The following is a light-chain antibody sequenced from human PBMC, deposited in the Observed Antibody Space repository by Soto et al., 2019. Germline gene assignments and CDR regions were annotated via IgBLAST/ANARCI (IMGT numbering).Light chain of an antibody. V-gene: IGLV2-23*02. CDR3: WAYAGGSILFG. CDR2: DVG. CDR1: NRDVGGFGL. Sequence: QSALTQPASVSGSPGQSITIPCNGTNRDVGGFGLVSWYQQHPGKAPKLLIYDVGRRPSGVSPRFSGSKSGTAASLTISDLQAEDEADYFRWAYAGGSILFGFGAGTKLTVL. J-gene: IGLJ1*01.